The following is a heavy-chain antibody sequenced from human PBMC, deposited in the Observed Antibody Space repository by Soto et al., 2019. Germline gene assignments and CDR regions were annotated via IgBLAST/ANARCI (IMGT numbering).Heavy chain of an antibody. Sequence: PSETLSLTCTVSGGSISSGGYYWSWIRQHPGKGLEWIGYIYYSGSTYYNPSLKSRVTISVDTSKNQFSLKLSSVTAADTAVYYCARDGVGDIEAPPGRYGMDVWGQGTTVTVSS. J-gene: IGHJ6*02. V-gene: IGHV4-31*03. CDR2: IYYSGST. D-gene: IGHD6-6*01. CDR1: GGSISSGGYY. CDR3: ARDGVGDIEAPPGRYGMDV.